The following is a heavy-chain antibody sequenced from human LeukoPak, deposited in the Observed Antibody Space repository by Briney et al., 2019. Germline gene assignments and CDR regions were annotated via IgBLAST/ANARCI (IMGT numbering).Heavy chain of an antibody. J-gene: IGHJ4*02. V-gene: IGHV4-39*01. D-gene: IGHD5-18*01. CDR1: GRSISSSSYY. CDR2: IYYSGST. Sequence: TSETLSLTRTVSGRSISSSSYYWAWIRQPPGKGLEWIGSIYYSGSTYYNPSLKSRVTISVDTSKNQFSLKLSSVTAADTAVYFCARHGGYSYGPVGYWGQGTLVTVSS. CDR3: ARHGGYSYGPVGY.